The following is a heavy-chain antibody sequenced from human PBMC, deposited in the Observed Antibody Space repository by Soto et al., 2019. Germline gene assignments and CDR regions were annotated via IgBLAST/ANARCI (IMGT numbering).Heavy chain of an antibody. CDR3: ARKPGVTTYYYYYGMDV. J-gene: IGHJ6*02. Sequence: QVQLQESGPGLVKPSQTLSLTGTVSGCSISSGDYYWSWIRQPPGKGLEWIGYIYYSGSTYYNPSLKSRVTISVDTSKKQFSLKLSSVTAADTAVYYCARKPGVTTYYYYYGMDVWGQGTTVTVSS. CDR2: IYYSGST. D-gene: IGHD4-17*01. V-gene: IGHV4-30-4*01. CDR1: GCSISSGDYY.